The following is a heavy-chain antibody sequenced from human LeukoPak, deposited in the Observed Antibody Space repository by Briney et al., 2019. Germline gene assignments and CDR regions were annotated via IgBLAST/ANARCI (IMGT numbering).Heavy chain of an antibody. CDR3: AREGYCSGGSCYFDY. CDR1: GFTFSSYW. J-gene: IGHJ4*02. CDR2: IKQDGSEK. D-gene: IGHD2-15*01. V-gene: IGHV3-7*01. Sequence: GGSLGLSCAASGFTFSSYWMSWVRQAPGKGLEWVANIKQDGSEKYYVDSVKGRFTISRDNAKNSLYLQMNSLRAEDTAIYYCAREGYCSGGSCYFDYWGQGTLVTVSS.